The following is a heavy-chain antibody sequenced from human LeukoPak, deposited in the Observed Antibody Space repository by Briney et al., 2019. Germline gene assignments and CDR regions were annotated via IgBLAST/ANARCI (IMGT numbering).Heavy chain of an antibody. CDR2: FDPEDGET. D-gene: IGHD3-3*01. J-gene: IGHJ6*02. V-gene: IGHV1-24*01. Sequence: ASVKVSCKVSGYTLTELSMHWVRQAPGKGLEWMGGFDPEDGETIYAQKFQGRVTMTEDTSTDTAYMELSSLRSEDTAVYYCGTRRHEGEWLLYYYGMAVWGQGTTVTVSS. CDR1: GYTLTELS. CDR3: GTRRHEGEWLLYYYGMAV.